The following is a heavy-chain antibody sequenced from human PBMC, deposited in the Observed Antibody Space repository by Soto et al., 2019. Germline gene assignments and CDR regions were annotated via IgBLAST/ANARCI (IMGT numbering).Heavy chain of an antibody. D-gene: IGHD2-15*01. V-gene: IGHV3-15*01. CDR1: GFTFNNAW. J-gene: IGHJ6*02. CDR2: IKSKTDGGTT. Sequence: GGSLRLSCAASGFTFNNAWMSWVRQAPGKGLEWVGRIKSKTDGGTTDYAAPVKGRFTISRDDSKNTLYLQMNSLKTEDTAVYYCTTDHGYCSGGSCQYYYYGMDVWGQGTTVTVSS. CDR3: TTDHGYCSGGSCQYYYYGMDV.